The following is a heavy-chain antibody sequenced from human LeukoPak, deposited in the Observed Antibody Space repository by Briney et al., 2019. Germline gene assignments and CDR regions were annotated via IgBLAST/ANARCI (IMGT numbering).Heavy chain of an antibody. J-gene: IGHJ3*02. CDR3: AKDRLGSPAFDI. CDR2: ISGSGGST. Sequence: GGSLRLSCAASGFTFTSYSMNWVRQAPGKGLEWVSAISGSGGSTYHADSVKGRFTISRDISKNTLYLQMNSLRAEDTAVYYCAKDRLGSPAFDIWGQGTMVTVSS. CDR1: GFTFTSYS. D-gene: IGHD2-15*01. V-gene: IGHV3-23*01.